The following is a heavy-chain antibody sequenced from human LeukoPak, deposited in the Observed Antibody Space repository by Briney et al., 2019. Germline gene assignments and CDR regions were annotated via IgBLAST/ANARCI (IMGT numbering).Heavy chain of an antibody. D-gene: IGHD4-17*01. CDR3: ACGRGGNPLYDDYRGN. V-gene: IGHV4-39*01. CDR1: GGSISSSSYY. CDR2: IYYSGST. J-gene: IGHJ4*02. Sequence: SETLSLTCTVSGGSISSSSYYWGWIRQPPGKGLEWIGSIYYSGSTYYNPSLKSRVTISVDTSKNQFSLKLNSVTAADTAVYYCACGRGGNPLYDDYRGNWGQGTLVTVSS.